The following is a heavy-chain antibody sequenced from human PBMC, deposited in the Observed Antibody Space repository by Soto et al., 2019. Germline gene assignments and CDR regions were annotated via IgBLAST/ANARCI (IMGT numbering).Heavy chain of an antibody. D-gene: IGHD4-4*01. CDR2: IYHSGGT. CDR3: ARGMSRNYVALDM. CDR1: GGSMSSYY. V-gene: IGHV4-59*01. Sequence: SETLSLTCTVSGGSMSSYYWSWLRQSPGKGLEWIGYIYHSGGTNYNPSLKSRVTISVDTSKNQFFLRLSSVSAADTSVYYCARGMSRNYVALDMWGQGTMVTVSS. J-gene: IGHJ3*02.